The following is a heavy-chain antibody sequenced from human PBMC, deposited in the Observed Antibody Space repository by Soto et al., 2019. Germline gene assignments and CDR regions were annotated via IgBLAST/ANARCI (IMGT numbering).Heavy chain of an antibody. J-gene: IGHJ6*02. CDR1: GFTFSSYA. V-gene: IGHV3-30-3*01. D-gene: IGHD3-10*01. CDR2: ISYDGSNK. CDR3: ARDPSAGRGVITYYYYGMDV. Sequence: QVQLVESGGGVVQPGRSLRLSCAASGFTFSSYAMHWVRQAPGKGLEWVAVISYDGSNKYYADSVKGRFTISRDNSKNTLYLQMNSLRAEDTAVYYCARDPSAGRGVITYYYYGMDVWGQGTTVTVSS.